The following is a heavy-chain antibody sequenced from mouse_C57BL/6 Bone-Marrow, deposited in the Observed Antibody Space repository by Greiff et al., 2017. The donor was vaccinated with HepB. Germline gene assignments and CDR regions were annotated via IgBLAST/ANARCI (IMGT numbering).Heavy chain of an antibody. CDR1: EYEFPSHD. J-gene: IGHJ3*01. CDR3: AGFYYGSSLPAWFAY. D-gene: IGHD1-1*01. CDR2: INSDGGST. Sequence: ELKLMESGGGLVQPGESLKLSCESNEYEFPSHDMSWVRKTPEKRLELVAAINSDGGSTYYPDTMERRFIISRDNTKKTLYLQMSSLRSEDTALYYCAGFYYGSSLPAWFAYWGQGTLVTVSA. V-gene: IGHV5-2*01.